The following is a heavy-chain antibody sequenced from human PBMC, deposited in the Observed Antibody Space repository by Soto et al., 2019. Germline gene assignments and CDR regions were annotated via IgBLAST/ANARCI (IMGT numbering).Heavy chain of an antibody. Sequence: ASVKVSCKASGYTFTSYAMHWVRQAPGQRLEWMGWINAGNGNTKYSQKFQGRVTITRDTSACTAYMELSSLRSEDTAVYYCAREGVDFLSITSILWWQWYVWGQGTTVTVSS. CDR3: AREGVDFLSITSILWWQWYV. CDR2: INAGNGNT. D-gene: IGHD2-21*01. CDR1: GYTFTSYA. V-gene: IGHV1-3*01. J-gene: IGHJ6*02.